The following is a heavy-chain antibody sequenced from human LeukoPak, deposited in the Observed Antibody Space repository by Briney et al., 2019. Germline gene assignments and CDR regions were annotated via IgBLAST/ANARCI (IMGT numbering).Heavy chain of an antibody. V-gene: IGHV4-59*01. CDR1: GGSISSYY. CDR3: ARASPPRWLQSYYFDY. D-gene: IGHD5-24*01. Sequence: PSETLSLTCTVSGGSISSYYWSWIRQPPGKGLEWIGYIYYSGNTNYNPSLKSRVTISVDTSKNQFSLKLSSVTAADTAVYYCARASPPRWLQSYYFDYWGQGTLVTVSS. CDR2: IYYSGNT. J-gene: IGHJ4*02.